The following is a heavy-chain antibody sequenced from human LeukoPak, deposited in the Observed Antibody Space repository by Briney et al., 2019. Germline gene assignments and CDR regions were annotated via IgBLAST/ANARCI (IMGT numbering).Heavy chain of an antibody. CDR1: GFTFSSYA. V-gene: IGHV3-21*04. CDR3: ARGPYYYDNSGYYQSRFDY. D-gene: IGHD3-22*01. CDR2: ISRSGTSV. Sequence: GGSLRLSCGAPGFTFSSYAMHWVRQAPGKGLEWVSSISRSGTSVYYADSMKGRFTISRDNAKNSLYLQMNSLRAEDTAVYYCARGPYYYDNSGYYQSRFDYWGQGTLVTVSS. J-gene: IGHJ4*02.